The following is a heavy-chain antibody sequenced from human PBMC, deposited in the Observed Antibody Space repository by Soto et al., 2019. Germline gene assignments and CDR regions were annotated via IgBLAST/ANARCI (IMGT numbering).Heavy chain of an antibody. J-gene: IGHJ3*02. D-gene: IGHD3-22*01. CDR3: AKDYFRMIVVVIKSPGAFDI. Sequence: PGGSLRLSCAASGFTFSSYAMSWVRQAPGKGLEWVSAISGSGGSTYYADSGKGRFTISRDNSNNTLYLQMNSLRAEDTAVYYCAKDYFRMIVVVIKSPGAFDIWGQGTMVTVSS. V-gene: IGHV3-23*01. CDR1: GFTFSSYA. CDR2: ISGSGGST.